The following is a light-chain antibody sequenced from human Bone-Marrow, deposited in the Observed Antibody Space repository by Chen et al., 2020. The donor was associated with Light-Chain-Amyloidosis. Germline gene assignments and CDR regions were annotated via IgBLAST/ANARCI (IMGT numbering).Light chain of an antibody. V-gene: IGLV2-23*02. CDR3: CSYAGSDTFV. J-gene: IGLJ3*02. Sequence: QSALPQPPSVSPSPGQSITIPCTRTSSAIGSYNHVSWYQHHPGKAPKVLIYEATKRPSGVSSRFSGSKSANTASLTISGLQAEDEASFYCCSYAGSDTFVFGGGTMLTVL. CDR2: EAT. CDR1: SSAIGSYNH.